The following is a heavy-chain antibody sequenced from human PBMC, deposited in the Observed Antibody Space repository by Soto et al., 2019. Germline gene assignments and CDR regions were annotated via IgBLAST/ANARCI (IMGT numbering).Heavy chain of an antibody. D-gene: IGHD2-15*01. CDR2: ISSSSSYI. CDR3: ARVHGGYCSGGSCYSRPHLTFDP. Sequence: EVQLVESGGGLVKPGGSLRLSCAASGFTFSSYSMNWVRQAPGKGLEWVSSISSSSSYIYYADSVKGRFTTSRDNAKNSLYLQMKGLRAEDTAVYYCARVHGGYCSGGSCYSRPHLTFDPRGQGTLVTVSS. J-gene: IGHJ5*02. CDR1: GFTFSSYS. V-gene: IGHV3-21*01.